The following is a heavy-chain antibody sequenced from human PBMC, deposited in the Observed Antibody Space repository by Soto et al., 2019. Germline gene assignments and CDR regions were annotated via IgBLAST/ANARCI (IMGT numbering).Heavy chain of an antibody. CDR1: GGSISSGGYY. V-gene: IGHV4-30-2*01. D-gene: IGHD5-18*01. J-gene: IGHJ4*02. Sequence: SETLSLTCTVPGGSISSGGYYWSWIRQPPGKGLEWIGYIYHSGSTYYNPSLKGRVTISVDRSKNQFSLKLSSVTAADTAVYYCAREDTAMGTFDYWGQGTLVTVSS. CDR2: IYHSGST. CDR3: AREDTAMGTFDY.